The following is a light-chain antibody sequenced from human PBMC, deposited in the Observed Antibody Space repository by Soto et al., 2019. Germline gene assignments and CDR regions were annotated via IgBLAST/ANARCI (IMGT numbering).Light chain of an antibody. V-gene: IGLV2-8*01. CDR3: SSYAGSNNFVV. Sequence: QSVLTQPPSASGSPGQSVTISCTGTSSDVGGYNYVSWYQQHPGKAPKLMIYEVSKRPSGVPDRFSGSKSGNTASLTVSGLQAEDEADYYCSSYAGSNNFVVFGGGTQVTV. CDR1: SSDVGGYNY. J-gene: IGLJ2*01. CDR2: EVS.